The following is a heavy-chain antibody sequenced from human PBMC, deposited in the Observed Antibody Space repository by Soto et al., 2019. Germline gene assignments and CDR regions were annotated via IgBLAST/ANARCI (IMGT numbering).Heavy chain of an antibody. J-gene: IGHJ6*01. V-gene: IGHV3-30-3*01. CDR1: VFSFSSYA. Sequence: PWGSLRFSCAPCVFSFSSYAMRRVRQAPGKGPEWVAVISYDGSNKYYADSVKGRFTISRDNSKNTLYLQMNRLRAEDTAVYYCARKTINDFWSGYTFGMDVWGQGTTVTVSS. CDR3: ARKTINDFWSGYTFGMDV. D-gene: IGHD3-3*01. CDR2: ISYDGSNK.